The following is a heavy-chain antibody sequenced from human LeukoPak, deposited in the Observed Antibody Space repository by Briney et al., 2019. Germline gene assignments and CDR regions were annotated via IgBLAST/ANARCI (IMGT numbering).Heavy chain of an antibody. J-gene: IGHJ4*02. CDR2: IYNGGST. CDR3: ATTVPGRYYFDY. CDR1: GFTVSTTY. Sequence: GGSLRLSCVASGFTVSTTYMGWVRQAPGKGLEWVSVIYNGGSTYYADSVKGRFTISRDNSKNTLYLQMNSLRAEDTAVYYCATTVPGRYYFDYWGQGTLVTVSS. D-gene: IGHD6-6*01. V-gene: IGHV3-53*01.